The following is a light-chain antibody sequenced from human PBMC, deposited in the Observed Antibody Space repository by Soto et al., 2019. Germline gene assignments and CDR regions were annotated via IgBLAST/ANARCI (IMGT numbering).Light chain of an antibody. CDR3: QQYNNWPPWA. J-gene: IGKJ1*01. V-gene: IGKV3-15*01. Sequence: EIVMTQSPVTLSVSPGERATLSCRASQSVSSNLAWYQQKPGQAPRLLIYGASTRATGIPARCSGGGSGTEFTLTISSLESEDFAVYYCQQYNNWPPWAFGPGTKVEIK. CDR1: QSVSSN. CDR2: GAS.